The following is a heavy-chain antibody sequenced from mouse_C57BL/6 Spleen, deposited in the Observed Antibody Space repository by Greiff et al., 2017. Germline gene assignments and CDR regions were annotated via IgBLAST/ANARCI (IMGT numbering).Heavy chain of an antibody. D-gene: IGHD2-3*01. CDR2: ISSGGDYI. V-gene: IGHV5-9-1*02. CDR1: GFTFSSYA. Sequence: EVKLVESGEGLVKPGGSLKLSCAASGFTFSSYAMSWVRQTPEKRLEWVAYISSGGDYIYYADTVKGRFTISRDNARNTLYLQMSSLKSEDTAMYYCTRDGYYVSYAMDYWGQGTSVTVSS. CDR3: TRDGYYVSYAMDY. J-gene: IGHJ4*01.